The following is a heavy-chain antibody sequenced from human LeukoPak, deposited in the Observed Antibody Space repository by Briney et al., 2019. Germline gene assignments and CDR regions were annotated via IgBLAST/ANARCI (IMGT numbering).Heavy chain of an antibody. CDR2: ISYDGSNK. D-gene: IGHD1-26*01. J-gene: IGHJ4*02. Sequence: GGSLRLSCAASGFTVSSNYMSWVRQAPVKGLEWVAVISYDGSNKYYADSVKGRFTISRDNSKNTLYLQMNSLRAEDTAVYYCARDRVGATDYFDYWGQGTLVTVSS. CDR3: ARDRVGATDYFDY. CDR1: GFTVSSNY. V-gene: IGHV3-30-3*01.